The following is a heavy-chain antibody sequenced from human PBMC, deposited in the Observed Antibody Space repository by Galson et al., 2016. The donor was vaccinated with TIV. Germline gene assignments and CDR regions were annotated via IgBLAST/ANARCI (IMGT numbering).Heavy chain of an antibody. Sequence: SLRLSCAASGFTFSTYVMHWVRQAPGKGLEWVAFVRYDGSHKNYADSVKGRFTIYRDNSKYTLYLQMNSLRAEDTAVYYCAKGMAIFGVIPPWGGMDVWGQGTTVTVSS. CDR3: AKGMAIFGVIPPWGGMDV. D-gene: IGHD3-3*01. J-gene: IGHJ6*02. V-gene: IGHV3-30*02. CDR1: GFTFSTYV. CDR2: VRYDGSHK.